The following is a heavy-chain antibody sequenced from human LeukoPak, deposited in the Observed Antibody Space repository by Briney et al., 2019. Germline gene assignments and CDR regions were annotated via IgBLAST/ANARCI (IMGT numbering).Heavy chain of an antibody. V-gene: IGHV3-30*18. CDR2: ISYDGSNK. J-gene: IGHJ4*02. Sequence: PGRSLRLSCAASGFTFSSYGMHWVRQAPDKGVEWVAVISYDGSNKYYADSVKGRFTISRDNSKNTLYLQMNSLRAEDTAVYYCAKDLMPDTAMVSYWGQGTLVTVSS. CDR1: GFTFSSYG. D-gene: IGHD5-18*01. CDR3: AKDLMPDTAMVSY.